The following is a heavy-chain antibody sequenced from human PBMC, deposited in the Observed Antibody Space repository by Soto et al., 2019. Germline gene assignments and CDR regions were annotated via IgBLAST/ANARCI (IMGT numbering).Heavy chain of an antibody. D-gene: IGHD4-17*01. Sequence: VEMVQSGGGMVQPGRSLRLSCTASGFPFGKFAVHWVRQAPGKGLEWVALISYDGSKEDYAGAVKGRFTISRDNSNNTLFLQMNSLRTDYTAVYYCAKDGAGERYYYMDVWGGGTPVTVSS. J-gene: IGHJ6*03. V-gene: IGHV3-30*18. CDR1: GFPFGKFA. CDR2: ISYDGSKE. CDR3: AKDGAGERYYYMDV.